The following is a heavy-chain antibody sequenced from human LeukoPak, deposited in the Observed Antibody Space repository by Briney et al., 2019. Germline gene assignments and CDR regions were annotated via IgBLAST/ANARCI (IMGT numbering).Heavy chain of an antibody. CDR1: GGSISSGDYY. D-gene: IGHD1-26*01. CDR2: IYYSGST. Sequence: SQTLSLTCTVSGGSISSGDYYWSWIRQPPGKGLEWIGYIYYSGSTYYNPSLKSRVTISVDTSKNQFSLKLSSVTAADTAVYYCARHRGSRGYYFDYWGQGTLVTVSS. CDR3: ARHRGSRGYYFDY. J-gene: IGHJ4*02. V-gene: IGHV4-30-4*01.